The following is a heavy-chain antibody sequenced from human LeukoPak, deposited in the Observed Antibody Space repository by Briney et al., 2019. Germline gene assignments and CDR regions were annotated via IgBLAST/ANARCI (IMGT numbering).Heavy chain of an antibody. D-gene: IGHD6-19*01. V-gene: IGHV3-7*01. CDR2: IKQDGSEK. CDR3: ARDTKPSIAVAGTKPYYFDY. CDR1: GLTFSRYS. J-gene: IGHJ4*02. Sequence: GSLRLSCAVSGLTFSRYSMSWVRQAPGKGLEWVANIKQDGSEKYYVDSVKGRFTISRDNAKNSLYLQMNSLRAEDTAVYYCARDTKPSIAVAGTKPYYFDYWGQGTLVTVSS.